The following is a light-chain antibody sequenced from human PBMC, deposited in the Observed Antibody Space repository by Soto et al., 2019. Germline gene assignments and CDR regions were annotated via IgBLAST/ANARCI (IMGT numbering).Light chain of an antibody. CDR3: QQYTHWPT. CDR2: GAS. Sequence: EIVMTQSPATLSVSPGERATLSCRASQSVRSNLAWYQQKPGQSPRLLIYGASTRATGIPARFSGSGSGTEFTLTISSLQSEDFAVYYCQQYTHWPTFGQGTKVDIK. V-gene: IGKV3-15*01. J-gene: IGKJ1*01. CDR1: QSVRSN.